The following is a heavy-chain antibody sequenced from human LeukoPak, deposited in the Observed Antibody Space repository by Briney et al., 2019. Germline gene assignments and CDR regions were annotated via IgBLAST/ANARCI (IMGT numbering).Heavy chain of an antibody. CDR2: INPSGGT. CDR3: ARESPRGYSYGYGGEYYYMDV. D-gene: IGHD5-18*01. J-gene: IGHJ6*03. V-gene: IGHV1-46*01. CDR1: GYTFSNYY. Sequence: ASVKVSCKASGYTFSNYYMHWVRQAPGQGLEWMGIINPSGGTSYAQKFQGRVTMTRDMSTSTVYMELSSLRSEDTAVYYCARESPRGYSYGYGGEYYYMDVWGKGTTVTVSS.